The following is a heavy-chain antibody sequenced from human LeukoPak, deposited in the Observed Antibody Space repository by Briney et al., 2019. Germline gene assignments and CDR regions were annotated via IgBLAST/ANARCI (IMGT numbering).Heavy chain of an antibody. D-gene: IGHD6-19*01. CDR1: GFTFSSYE. Sequence: GGSLRLSCAASGFTFSSYEMNWVRQAPGKGLEWVSYISSSGSTIYYADSVKGRFTISRDNAKNSLYLQMNSLRAEDTAVYYCAREQWLVKSYCYGMDVWGQGTTVTVSS. CDR2: ISSSGSTI. J-gene: IGHJ6*02. V-gene: IGHV3-48*03. CDR3: AREQWLVKSYCYGMDV.